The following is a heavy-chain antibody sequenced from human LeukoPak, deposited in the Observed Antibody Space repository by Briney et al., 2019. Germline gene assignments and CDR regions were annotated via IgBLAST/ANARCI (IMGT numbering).Heavy chain of an antibody. V-gene: IGHV3-30*02. Sequence: GGSLRLSCAASGFTFSSYGMHWVRQAPGKGLEWVAFIRYDGSNKYYADSVKGRFTISRDNSKNTLYLQMNSLRAEDTAVYYCAIIYLIVGATTFDYWGQGTLVTVSS. J-gene: IGHJ4*02. CDR1: GFTFSSYG. CDR3: AIIYLIVGATTFDY. D-gene: IGHD1-26*01. CDR2: IRYDGSNK.